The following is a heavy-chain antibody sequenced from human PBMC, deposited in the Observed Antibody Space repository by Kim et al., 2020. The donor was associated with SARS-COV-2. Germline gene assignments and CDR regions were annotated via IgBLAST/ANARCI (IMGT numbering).Heavy chain of an antibody. CDR3: ARTYDSSGYYLTPSDNFDY. J-gene: IGHJ4*02. CDR2: IYYSGST. V-gene: IGHV4-61*01. Sequence: SETLSLTCTVSGGSVSSGSYYWSWIRQPPGKGLEWIGYIYYSGSTNYNPSLKSRVTISVDTSKNQFSLKLSSVTAADTAVYYCARTYDSSGYYLTPSDNFDYWGQGTLVTVSS. D-gene: IGHD3-22*01. CDR1: GGSVSSGSYY.